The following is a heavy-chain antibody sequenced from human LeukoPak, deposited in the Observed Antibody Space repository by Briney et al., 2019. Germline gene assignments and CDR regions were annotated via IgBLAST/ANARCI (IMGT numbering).Heavy chain of an antibody. CDR1: GFTFSSYG. Sequence: QPGGSLRLSCAASGFTFSSYGMDWVRQAPGKGLEWVAFISYDGSNKYYADSVKGRFTISRDNSKNTLYLQMNSLRAEDTAVYYCAKVRTGTTDTYYYYYGMDVWGQGTTVTVSS. V-gene: IGHV3-30*18. D-gene: IGHD1-7*01. CDR3: AKVRTGTTDTYYYYYGMDV. J-gene: IGHJ6*02. CDR2: ISYDGSNK.